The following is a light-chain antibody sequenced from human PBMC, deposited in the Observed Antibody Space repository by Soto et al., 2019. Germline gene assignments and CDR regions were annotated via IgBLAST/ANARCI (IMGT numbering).Light chain of an antibody. CDR1: QNINTY. V-gene: IGKV1-39*01. J-gene: IGKJ1*01. CDR2: AAS. Sequence: IQMTQSPSCLSASFGDRVTITCRASQNINTYLNLYQHKPGKAPKLLISAASSLQSGVPSRFSGSGSGTDFTLTISSLQPEDFATYFCQQSYSTPLWTFGQGTKVDIK. CDR3: QQSYSTPLWT.